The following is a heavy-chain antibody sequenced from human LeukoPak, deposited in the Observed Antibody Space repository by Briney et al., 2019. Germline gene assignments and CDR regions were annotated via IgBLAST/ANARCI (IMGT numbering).Heavy chain of an antibody. CDR1: GDSISSGDYS. D-gene: IGHD3-10*01. CDR3: ARPYGSGRGWFDP. J-gene: IGHJ5*02. Sequence: SETLSLTCDVSGDSISSGDYSWSWIRQPPGKGLEWIGNIYHSGSTYYNPSLKSRVTISVDTSKNQFSLKLSSVTAADTAVYYCARPYGSGRGWFDPWGQGTLVTVSS. CDR2: IYHSGST. V-gene: IGHV4-30-2*03.